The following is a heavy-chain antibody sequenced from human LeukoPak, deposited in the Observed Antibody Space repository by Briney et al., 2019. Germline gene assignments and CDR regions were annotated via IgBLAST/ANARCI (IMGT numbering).Heavy chain of an antibody. Sequence: GGSLRLSCAASGFTFSSYGMHWVRQAPGKGLEWVAVIWYDGSNKYYADSVKGRFTISRDNSKNTLYLQMNSLRAEDAAVYYCAREDCSSTSCYRGGTFDYRGQGTLVTVSS. D-gene: IGHD2-2*01. J-gene: IGHJ4*02. CDR1: GFTFSSYG. CDR3: AREDCSSTSCYRGGTFDY. CDR2: IWYDGSNK. V-gene: IGHV3-33*01.